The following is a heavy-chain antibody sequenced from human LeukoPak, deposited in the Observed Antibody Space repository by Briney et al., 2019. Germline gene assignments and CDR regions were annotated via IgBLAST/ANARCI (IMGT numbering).Heavy chain of an antibody. D-gene: IGHD3-16*01. Sequence: GGSLRLSCAASGFTFKSSWMHWVRQPPGRGPVWVSRISSDGTNTRYADSVRGRFTVSRDNAKNTLYLQMNSLRVEDSAVYYCARDWGGSGPTSHDYWGQGTPVTVSS. CDR3: ARDWGGSGPTSHDY. J-gene: IGHJ4*02. V-gene: IGHV3-74*01. CDR1: GFTFKSSW. CDR2: ISSDGTNT.